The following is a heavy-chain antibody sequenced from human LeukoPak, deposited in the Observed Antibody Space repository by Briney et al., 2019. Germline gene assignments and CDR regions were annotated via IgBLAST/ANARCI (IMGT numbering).Heavy chain of an antibody. CDR3: ASSSSSRNFDY. V-gene: IGHV3-30*04. Sequence: GGSPRLSCAVSVVTFSGYAMRGGSEAPGEGVGRGAVISYDGSNKYSADSVKGRFTNSRDNSKTTLYLQMNSLRAEATAVYYCASSSSSRNFDYWGQGTLVTVSS. CDR1: VVTFSGYA. CDR2: ISYDGSNK. D-gene: IGHD6-6*01. J-gene: IGHJ4*02.